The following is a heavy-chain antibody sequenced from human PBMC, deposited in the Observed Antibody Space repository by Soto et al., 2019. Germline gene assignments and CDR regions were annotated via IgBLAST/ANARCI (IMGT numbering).Heavy chain of an antibody. V-gene: IGHV3-33*01. CDR3: ARAIIFGYGMDV. D-gene: IGHD3-3*02. CDR1: GFTFSSYG. CDR2: IWYDGSNK. Sequence: VGSLRLSGAASGFTFSSYGMHWVRQAPGKGLEWVAVIWYDGSNKYYADSVKGRFTISRDNSKNTLYLQMNSLRAEDTAVYYCARAIIFGYGMDVWGQGTTVTVSS. J-gene: IGHJ6*02.